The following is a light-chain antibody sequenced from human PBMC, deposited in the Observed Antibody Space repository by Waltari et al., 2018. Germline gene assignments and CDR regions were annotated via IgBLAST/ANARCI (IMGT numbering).Light chain of an antibody. CDR1: QSLLHSDGNTY. V-gene: IGKV2-40*01. CDR3: VQTTAFPYT. Sequence: DIVMTQTPLSLPIAPGEPASISCRSIQSLLHSDGNTYLHWYLQKAGQTPQLLIYRGSNRPSGVPDRFSASGSGTDFTLKIRKVEAEDVGVYYCVQTTAFPYTFGQGTKVEIK. CDR2: RGS. J-gene: IGKJ2*01.